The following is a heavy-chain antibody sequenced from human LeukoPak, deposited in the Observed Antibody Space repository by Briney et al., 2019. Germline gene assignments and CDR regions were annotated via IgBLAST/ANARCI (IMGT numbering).Heavy chain of an antibody. J-gene: IGHJ4*02. D-gene: IGHD6-19*01. CDR2: ITSGSSFI. V-gene: IGHV3-21*01. Sequence: GGSLRLSCAASGFPFRPYTMNWVRQAPGKGLEWVSSITSGSSFIYYADSVKGRFTISRDNAKNSLYLQMNSLRAEDTAVYYCARDLSYSSGRDDYWGQGTLVTVSS. CDR3: ARDLSYSSGRDDY. CDR1: GFPFRPYT.